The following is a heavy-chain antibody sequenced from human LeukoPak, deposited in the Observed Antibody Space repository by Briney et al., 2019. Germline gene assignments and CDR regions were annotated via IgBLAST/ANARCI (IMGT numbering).Heavy chain of an antibody. D-gene: IGHD3-10*01. CDR3: AXFLFGDPGGY. CDR2: INHSGST. V-gene: IGHV4-34*01. Sequence: SETLSLTCAVYGGSFSGYYWSWIRQPPGKGLEWIGEINHSGSTNYNPSLKSRVTISVDTSKNQFSLKLSSVTAADTAVYYCAXFLFGDPGGYWGQGTLVTVSS. CDR1: GGSFSGYY. J-gene: IGHJ4*02.